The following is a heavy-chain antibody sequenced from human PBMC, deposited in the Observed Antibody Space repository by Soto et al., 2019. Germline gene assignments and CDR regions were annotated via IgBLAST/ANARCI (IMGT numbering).Heavy chain of an antibody. CDR1: GGTLSSYA. CDR3: AREDCSGGSCYSGVFDYYYYGMDV. V-gene: IGHV1-69*13. J-gene: IGHJ6*02. CDR2: IIPIFGTA. D-gene: IGHD2-15*01. Sequence: GASVKVSCKASGGTLSSYAISWVRQAPGQGLEWMGGIIPIFGTANYAQKFQGRVTITADESTSTAYMELSSLRSEDTAVYYCAREDCSGGSCYSGVFDYYYYGMDVWGQGTTVTVSS.